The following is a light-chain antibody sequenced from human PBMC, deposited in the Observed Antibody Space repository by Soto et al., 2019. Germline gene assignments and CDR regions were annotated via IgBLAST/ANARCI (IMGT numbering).Light chain of an antibody. CDR1: ESVTSS. V-gene: IGKV3-15*01. Sequence: EIVMTQSPATLSVSPGDRATLSCRASESVTSSLAWYQQKPGQPPRLLIYAASTRATDVPARFSGGGSETEFTLTISSLQSGDFAVYFCQQYNIWPLWTFGQGTKVDI. CDR3: QQYNIWPLWT. CDR2: AAS. J-gene: IGKJ1*01.